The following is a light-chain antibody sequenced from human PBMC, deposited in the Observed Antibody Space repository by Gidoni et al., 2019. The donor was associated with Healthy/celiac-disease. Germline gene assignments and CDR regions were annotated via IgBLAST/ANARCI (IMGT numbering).Light chain of an antibody. Sequence: EIVMTQSPATLSVSPGDRATLSCRASQSVSSNLAWYQRKPGQAPRRLIYGASTRATGIQARFRGSGSGTGFTLTISSLQSEDFAVDYCQQYNNWPLYTFGQGTKLEIK. J-gene: IGKJ2*01. CDR2: GAS. V-gene: IGKV3-15*01. CDR1: QSVSSN. CDR3: QQYNNWPLYT.